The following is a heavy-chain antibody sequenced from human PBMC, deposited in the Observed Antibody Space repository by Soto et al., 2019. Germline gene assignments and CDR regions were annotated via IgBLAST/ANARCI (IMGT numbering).Heavy chain of an antibody. Sequence: GGSLRLSCAASGFTFNNFAMNWVRQAPGKGLERVATISATGGSTYYADSVKGRFTISRDNSKNTLYLQMNGLRVEDTAVYYCAKDRLAGNFDYWGQGTQVTVSS. J-gene: IGHJ4*02. CDR2: ISATGGST. V-gene: IGHV3-23*01. CDR1: GFTFNNFA. CDR3: AKDRLAGNFDY.